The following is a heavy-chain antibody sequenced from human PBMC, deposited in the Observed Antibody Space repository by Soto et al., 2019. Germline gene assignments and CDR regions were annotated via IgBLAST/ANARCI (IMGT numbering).Heavy chain of an antibody. CDR3: GKVLVGATGHTDSDS. J-gene: IGHJ4*02. V-gene: IGHV4-39*01. CDR2: IDYNGVT. CDR1: GGSIYRSGYY. Sequence: SETLSLTCTVSGGSIYRSGYYWGWIRQPPGRGLEWIGNIDYNGVTYSNPSLKSRVTISRDTSKNQFSLKLTSVTATDTALYYCGKVLVGATGHTDSDSWGPGTLVTVSS. D-gene: IGHD2-15*01.